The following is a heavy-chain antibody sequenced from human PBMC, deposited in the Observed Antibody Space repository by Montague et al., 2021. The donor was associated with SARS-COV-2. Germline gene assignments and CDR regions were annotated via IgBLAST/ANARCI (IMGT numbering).Heavy chain of an antibody. Sequence: SLSLSLSASGFRFSNYAIHWVRQAPGKGLEWVAIISYGGINKNYAEFVKGRFTISRDNSKNTVYLQMNSLRPEDTAVYYCARDAMVWGYGRNEFDYWGQGTLVTVSS. J-gene: IGHJ4*02. CDR1: GFRFSNYA. V-gene: IGHV3-30-3*01. D-gene: IGHD3-10*01. CDR2: ISYGGINK. CDR3: ARDAMVWGYGRNEFDY.